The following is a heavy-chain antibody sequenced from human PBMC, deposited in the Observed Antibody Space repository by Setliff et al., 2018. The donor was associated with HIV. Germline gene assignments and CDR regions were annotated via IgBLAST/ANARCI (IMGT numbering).Heavy chain of an antibody. J-gene: IGHJ3*02. CDR2: VYADGRT. Sequence: SETLSLTCTVSGGSISRFYWSWIRQSAEKGLEWIGRVYADGRTNYNPSLKSRVTMSLDTSKDQLSLRLSSVTAADTAVYYCARFISGKNGVDIWGPGTMVTVSS. V-gene: IGHV4-4*07. CDR3: ARFISGKNGVDI. CDR1: GGSISRFY. D-gene: IGHD2-8*01.